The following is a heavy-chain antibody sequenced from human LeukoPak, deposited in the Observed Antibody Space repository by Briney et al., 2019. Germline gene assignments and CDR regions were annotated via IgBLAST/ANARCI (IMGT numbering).Heavy chain of an antibody. Sequence: GGSLRLSCAASGFTFSSYSMNWVRQAPGKGLEWVSSINSSSSSYIYYADSVKGRFTISRDNAKNSLYLQMNSLRAEDTAVYYCARAGWLSIDYWGQGTLVTVSS. D-gene: IGHD3-22*01. CDR2: INSSSSSYI. J-gene: IGHJ4*02. V-gene: IGHV3-21*01. CDR3: ARAGWLSIDY. CDR1: GFTFSSYS.